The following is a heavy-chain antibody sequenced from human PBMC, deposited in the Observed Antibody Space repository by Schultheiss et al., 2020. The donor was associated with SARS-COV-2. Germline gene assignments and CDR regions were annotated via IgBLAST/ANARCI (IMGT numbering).Heavy chain of an antibody. CDR2: IKQDGSEK. V-gene: IGHV3-7*03. D-gene: IGHD3-10*01. J-gene: IGHJ4*02. Sequence: GGSLGLSCAASGFTFSNYWMSWVRQAPGKGLEWVANIKQDGSEKYYVDSVKGRFTISRDNAKNSLYLQMNSLRAEDTAVFYCARDSSYGSLFAYWGQGTLVTVSS. CDR1: GFTFSNYW. CDR3: ARDSSYGSLFAY.